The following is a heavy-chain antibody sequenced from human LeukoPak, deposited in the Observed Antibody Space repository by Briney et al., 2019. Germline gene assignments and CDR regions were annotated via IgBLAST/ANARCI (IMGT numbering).Heavy chain of an antibody. D-gene: IGHD3-10*01. CDR1: GFTFSSYA. V-gene: IGHV3-30-3*01. J-gene: IGHJ5*02. CDR2: ISYDGSNK. Sequence: LRLSCAASGFTFSSYAMHWVRQAPGKGLEWVAVISYDGSNKYYADSVKGRFTISRDNSKNTLYLQMNSLRAEDTAVYYCAREGGGNYYYHGSGSPPNWFDPWGQGTLVTVSS. CDR3: AREGGGNYYYHGSGSPPNWFDP.